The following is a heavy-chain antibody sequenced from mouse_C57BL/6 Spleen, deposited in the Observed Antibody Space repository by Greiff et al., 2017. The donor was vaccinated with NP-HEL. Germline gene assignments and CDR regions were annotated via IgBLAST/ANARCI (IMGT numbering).Heavy chain of an antibody. D-gene: IGHD2-3*01. CDR1: GFTFSSYA. CDR3: ARDDGYWWYFDY. V-gene: IGHV5-4*01. CDR2: ISDGGSYT. J-gene: IGHJ2*01. Sequence: EVQLVESGGGLVKPGGSLKLSCAASGFTFSSYAMSWVRQTPEKRLEWVATISDGGSYTYYPDNVKGRFTISRDNAKNNLYLQMSHLKSEDTAMYYCARDDGYWWYFDYWGQGTTLTVSS.